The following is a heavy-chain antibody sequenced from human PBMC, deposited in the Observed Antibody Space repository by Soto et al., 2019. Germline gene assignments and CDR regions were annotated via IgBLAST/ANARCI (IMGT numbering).Heavy chain of an antibody. D-gene: IGHD5-12*01. CDR1: GFTFSGFG. Sequence: VQLVESGGGVVQPGRSLRLSCAPSGFTFSGFGMFWVRQAPGKGLEWVSFISYDGTKTYYADSVKGRFTISRDNPKSALFLKMDRLRVDDTAVYYCAREGRWLQPPDYWGQGTLVTVSS. J-gene: IGHJ4*02. V-gene: IGHV3-30*03. CDR2: ISYDGTKT. CDR3: AREGRWLQPPDY.